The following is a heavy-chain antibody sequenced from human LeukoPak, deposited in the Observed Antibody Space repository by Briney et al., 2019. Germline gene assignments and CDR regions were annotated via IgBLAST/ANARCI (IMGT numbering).Heavy chain of an antibody. D-gene: IGHD6-19*01. Sequence: PGGSLRLSCAASGFTFSSYAMHWVRQAPGKGLEWVAVISYDGSNKYYADSVKGRFTISRDNSKNTLYLQMSSLRAEDTAVCYCARDPGYSSGWPGIFDYWGQGTLVTVSS. V-gene: IGHV3-30*15. CDR3: ARDPGYSSGWPGIFDY. J-gene: IGHJ4*02. CDR2: ISYDGSNK. CDR1: GFTFSSYA.